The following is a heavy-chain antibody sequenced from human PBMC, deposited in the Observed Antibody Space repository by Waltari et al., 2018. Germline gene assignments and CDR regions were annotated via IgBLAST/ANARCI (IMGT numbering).Heavy chain of an antibody. CDR2: IYHSGST. D-gene: IGHD3-10*01. CDR3: AIYPGGSPGWFDP. CDR1: GGSISSSNW. Sequence: QVQLQESGPGLVKPSGTLSLTCAVSGGSISSSNWWSWVRQPPGKGREWIGEIYHSGSTNYNPSLKSRVTISVDKSKNQFSLKLSSVTDADTAVYYGAIYPGGSPGWFDPWGQGTLVTVSS. J-gene: IGHJ5*02. V-gene: IGHV4-4*02.